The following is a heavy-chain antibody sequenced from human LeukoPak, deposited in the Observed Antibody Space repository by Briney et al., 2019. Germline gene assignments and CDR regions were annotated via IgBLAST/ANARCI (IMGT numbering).Heavy chain of an antibody. CDR3: ARVDAIVATTPDY. D-gene: IGHD5-12*01. Sequence: ASVKVSSKASGYTFTAYYMHWVRQAPGQGLGWMGWINPNSGGTNYAQKFQGRVTMTRDTSISTAYMELSRLRSDDTAVYYCARVDAIVATTPDYWGQGTLVTVSS. CDR1: GYTFTAYY. CDR2: INPNSGGT. V-gene: IGHV1-2*02. J-gene: IGHJ4*02.